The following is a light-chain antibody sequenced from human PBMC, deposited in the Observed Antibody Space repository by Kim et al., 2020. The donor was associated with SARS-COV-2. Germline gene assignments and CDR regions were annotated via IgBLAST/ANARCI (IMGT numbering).Light chain of an antibody. Sequence: DIQMTQSPSSLSASVGDRVTITCRASQSISSYLNWYQQKPGKAPKLLIYAASSLQSGFPSRFSGSGSGTDFTLTISSLQPEDFATYYCQQSYSTSSVSFGQGTKLEI. J-gene: IGKJ2*03. CDR2: AAS. CDR1: QSISSY. V-gene: IGKV1-39*01. CDR3: QQSYSTSSVS.